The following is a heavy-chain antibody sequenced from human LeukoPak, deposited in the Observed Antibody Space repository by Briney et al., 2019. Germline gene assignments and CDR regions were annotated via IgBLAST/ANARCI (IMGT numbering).Heavy chain of an antibody. CDR2: IYYSGST. CDR1: GGSISSYY. J-gene: IGHJ3*02. Sequence: SETLSLTCTVSGGSISSYYWSWIRQPPGKGLEWIGYIYYSGSTNYNPSLKSRVTISVDTSKNQFSLKLSSVTAADTAVYYCAVSAYDFWSGYYAPIWAFDIWGQGTMVTVPS. CDR3: AVSAYDFWSGYYAPIWAFDI. V-gene: IGHV4-59*08. D-gene: IGHD3-3*01.